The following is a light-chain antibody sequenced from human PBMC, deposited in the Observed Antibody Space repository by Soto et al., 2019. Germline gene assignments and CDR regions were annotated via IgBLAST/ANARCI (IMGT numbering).Light chain of an antibody. J-gene: IGKJ2*01. CDR3: MQGLQTPYT. CDR2: LGS. CDR1: EILLHSNGYSS. Sequence: IVITQSPLDLPVTPVDPASISCGSSEILLHSNGYSSLYCYLQKPRQSPQLLIYLGSNRASGVPDRFSGSGSGIDFTLQISRVEAEDVGVYYCMQGLQTPYTFGQGTKVEI. V-gene: IGKV2-28*01.